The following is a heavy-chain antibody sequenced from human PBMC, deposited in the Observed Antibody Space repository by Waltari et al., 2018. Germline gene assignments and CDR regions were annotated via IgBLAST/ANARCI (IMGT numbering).Heavy chain of an antibody. CDR1: GGTFSSYA. Sequence: QVQLVQSGAEVKKPGSSVKVSCKASGGTFSSYAISWVRQATGQGLEWMGWMNPNSGNTGYAQKFQGRVTMTRNTSISTAYMELSSLRSEDTAVYYCARYFFSGYYLGYWGQGTLVTVSS. CDR3: ARYFFSGYYLGY. D-gene: IGHD3-22*01. J-gene: IGHJ4*02. V-gene: IGHV1-8*02. CDR2: MNPNSGNT.